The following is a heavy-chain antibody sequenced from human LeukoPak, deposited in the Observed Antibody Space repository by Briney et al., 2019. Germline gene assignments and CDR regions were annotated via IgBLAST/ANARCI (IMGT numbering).Heavy chain of an antibody. Sequence: SETLSLTCAVYGGSFSGYCWSWIRQPPGKGLEWIGEINHSGSTNYNPSLKSRVTISVDTSKNQFSLKLSSVTAADTAVYYCARLSGWYGPINYWGQGTLVTVSS. CDR3: ARLSGWYGPINY. D-gene: IGHD6-19*01. CDR1: GGSFSGYC. J-gene: IGHJ4*02. V-gene: IGHV4-34*01. CDR2: INHSGST.